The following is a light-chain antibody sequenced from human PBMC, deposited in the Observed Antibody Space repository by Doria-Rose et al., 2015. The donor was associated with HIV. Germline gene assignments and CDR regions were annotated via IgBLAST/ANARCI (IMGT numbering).Light chain of an antibody. Sequence: DIQLTQSPSSLSASVGDRVTITCRASQSTGSFLNWYQQKPGKAPKLLIYAASSLQNGITSRFSDSGSGTDFTLTISSLQPEDFATYFCQQSYSTPLTFGGGTKVEIK. J-gene: IGKJ4*01. CDR1: QSTGSF. V-gene: IGKV1-39*01. CDR3: QQSYSTPLT. CDR2: AAS.